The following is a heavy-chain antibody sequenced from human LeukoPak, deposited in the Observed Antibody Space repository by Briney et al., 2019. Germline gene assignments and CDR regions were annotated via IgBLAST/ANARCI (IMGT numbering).Heavy chain of an antibody. J-gene: IGHJ3*01. CDR3: TRVRDSNNWWGPFDV. CDR2: ISPNNGNT. CDR1: GYTFGTSS. Sequence: ASVKVSCKAFGYTFGTSSITWLRQAPGQRLEWMGWISPNNGNTHYAQRVQGRVTLTTDTSTSTAYLALRSLRSDDTAIYYCTRVRDSNNWWGPFDVWGQGTTVTVSS. D-gene: IGHD6-13*01. V-gene: IGHV1-18*01.